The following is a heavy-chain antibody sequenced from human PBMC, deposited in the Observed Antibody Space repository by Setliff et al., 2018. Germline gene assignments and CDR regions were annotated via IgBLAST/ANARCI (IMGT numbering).Heavy chain of an antibody. CDR1: GGSFSNYY. Sequence: SETLSLTCTVYGGSFSNYYWSWIRQPPGKGLEWIGYIYYSGSTNYNPSLKSRVTMSVDTSRTQFSLRLSSVTAADTAVYYCARYNSDYFFDYWGHGTLVTVSS. CDR2: IYYSGST. D-gene: IGHD1-20*01. J-gene: IGHJ4*01. CDR3: ARYNSDYFFDY. V-gene: IGHV4-59*01.